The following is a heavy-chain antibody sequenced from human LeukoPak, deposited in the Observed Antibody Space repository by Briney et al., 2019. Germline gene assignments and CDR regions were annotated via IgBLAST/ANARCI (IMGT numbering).Heavy chain of an antibody. CDR2: IYYSGST. CDR1: GGSISSSSYY. D-gene: IGHD6-13*01. Sequence: PSETLSLTCTVSGGSISSSSYYWGWMRQPPGKGLEWIGSIYYSGSTYYNPSLKSRVTISVDTSKNQFSLKLSSVTAADTAVYYCARGRGPVFAAAHYWGQGTLVTVSS. CDR3: ARGRGPVFAAAHY. J-gene: IGHJ4*02. V-gene: IGHV4-39*07.